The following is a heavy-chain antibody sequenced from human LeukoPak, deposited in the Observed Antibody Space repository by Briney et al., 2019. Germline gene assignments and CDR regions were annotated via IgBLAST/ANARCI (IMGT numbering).Heavy chain of an antibody. Sequence: GGSLRLSCAASGFTFSNYWMSWVRQAPGKGLEWVANIKEDGSEKYYVDSVKGRFTISRDNSKNTLYLQMNSLRAEDTAMYYCARHRGYSYGLSGWFDPWGQGTLVTVSS. J-gene: IGHJ5*02. CDR3: ARHRGYSYGLSGWFDP. CDR1: GFTFSNYW. D-gene: IGHD5-18*01. CDR2: IKEDGSEK. V-gene: IGHV3-7*03.